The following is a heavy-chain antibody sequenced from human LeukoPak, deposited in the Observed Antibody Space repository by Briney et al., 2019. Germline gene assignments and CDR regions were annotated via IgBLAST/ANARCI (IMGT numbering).Heavy chain of an antibody. CDR3: AKDRWEVLGLFDY. D-gene: IGHD1-26*01. CDR2: ISGSGGST. Sequence: PGGSLRLSCAASGFTFSSYAMSWVRQAPGKGLEWLSAISGSGGSTYYADSVKGRFTISRDNSKNTLYLQMNSLRAEDTAVYYCAKDRWEVLGLFDYWGQGTLVTVSS. J-gene: IGHJ4*02. CDR1: GFTFSSYA. V-gene: IGHV3-23*01.